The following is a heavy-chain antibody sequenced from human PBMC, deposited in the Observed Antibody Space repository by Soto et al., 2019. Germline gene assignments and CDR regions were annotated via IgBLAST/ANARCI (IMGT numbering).Heavy chain of an antibody. J-gene: IGHJ4*02. D-gene: IGHD2-8*01. CDR2: IYYSGST. CDR3: ARGPISRGQWSMDYFAY. V-gene: IGHV4-59*01. Sequence: QTTGKGLEWIGYIYYSGSTNYNPSLKSRVNISVDTSKNQFSLKLSSVNAADTAVYYCARGPISRGQWSMDYFAYWGQGTLVTVSS.